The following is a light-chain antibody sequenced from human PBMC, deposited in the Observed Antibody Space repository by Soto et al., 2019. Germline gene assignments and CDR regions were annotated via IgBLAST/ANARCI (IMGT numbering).Light chain of an antibody. J-gene: IGLJ2*01. CDR3: SSYAGSNTWV. CDR1: SSDVGSYYNL. V-gene: IGLV2-23*01. CDR2: EGN. Sequence: QSVLTQPASVSGSPGQSITISCTGTSSDVGSYYNLVSRYQQHPGKAPKLMIYEGNKRPSGVSDRFSGSKSGNTASLTISGLQAEDEAHYCCSSYAGSNTWVFGGGTKLTVL.